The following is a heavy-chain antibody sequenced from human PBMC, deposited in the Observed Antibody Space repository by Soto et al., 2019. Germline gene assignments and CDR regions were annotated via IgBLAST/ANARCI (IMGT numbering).Heavy chain of an antibody. J-gene: IGHJ5*02. V-gene: IGHV3-30*18. CDR2: ISYDGSNK. Sequence: PWGSLRLSCAASGFPFSSYGMHWVRQAPGKGLEWVAVISYDGSNKYYADSVKGRFTISRDNSKNTLYLQMNSLRAEDTAVYYCAKDPYIAVAADWNWFDPWGQGTMVTVSS. D-gene: IGHD6-19*01. CDR3: AKDPYIAVAADWNWFDP. CDR1: GFPFSSYG.